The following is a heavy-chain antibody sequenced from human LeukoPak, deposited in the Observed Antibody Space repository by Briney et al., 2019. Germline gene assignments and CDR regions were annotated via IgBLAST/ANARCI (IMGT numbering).Heavy chain of an antibody. D-gene: IGHD1-14*01. Sequence: GGSLRLSCAASGFTFTNFGMSWVRQAPGKGLDWVSAISGSGGSTHYADSVTGRFTISRDNSKNTLYLQMNSLRAEDTAVYYCARDDTARKGIDHWGQGTLVTVSS. V-gene: IGHV3-23*01. CDR1: GFTFTNFG. CDR3: ARDDTARKGIDH. J-gene: IGHJ4*02. CDR2: ISGSGGST.